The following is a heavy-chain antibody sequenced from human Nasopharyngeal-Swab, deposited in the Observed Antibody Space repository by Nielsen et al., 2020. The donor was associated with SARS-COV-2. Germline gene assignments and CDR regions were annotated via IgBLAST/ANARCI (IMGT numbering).Heavy chain of an antibody. CDR3: ARTAIEGGYYRGDAHDI. D-gene: IGHD3-22*01. J-gene: IGHJ3*02. Sequence: GESLKISCKGSGYRFISYWIGWVRQMPGKGLEWMGIIYPGDSDTRYSPSFQGQVTISADKSINTAYLQWSSLKASDTAMYYCARTAIEGGYYRGDAHDIWGQGTMVTVSS. V-gene: IGHV5-51*01. CDR2: IYPGDSDT. CDR1: GYRFISYW.